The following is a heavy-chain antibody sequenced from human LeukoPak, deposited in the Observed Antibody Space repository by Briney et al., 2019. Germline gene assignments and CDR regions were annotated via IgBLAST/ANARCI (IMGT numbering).Heavy chain of an antibody. CDR1: GGSFSGYY. Sequence: PSETLSLTCAVYGGSFSGYYWSWIRQPPGKGLEWIGEINHSGSTNYNPSLKSRVTISVDTSKNQFSLKLSSVTAADTAVYYCARGLVGMDYYDSSGYPYFDYWGQGTLVTVSS. D-gene: IGHD3-22*01. CDR3: ARGLVGMDYYDSSGYPYFDY. V-gene: IGHV4-34*01. CDR2: INHSGST. J-gene: IGHJ4*02.